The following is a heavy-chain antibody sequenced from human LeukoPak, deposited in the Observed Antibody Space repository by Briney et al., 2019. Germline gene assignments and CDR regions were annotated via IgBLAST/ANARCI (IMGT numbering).Heavy chain of an antibody. D-gene: IGHD3-10*01. CDR3: AVHGPGSLGAPHY. CDR2: IYSGGST. V-gene: IGHV3-66*01. Sequence: PGGSLRLSCAASEFSVGSNYMTWVRQAPGKGLEWVSLIYSGGSTYYADSVKGRFTISRDNSKNTLYLQMNSLRAEDTAVYYCAVHGPGSLGAPHYWGQGTLVTVSS. J-gene: IGHJ4*02. CDR1: EFSVGSNY.